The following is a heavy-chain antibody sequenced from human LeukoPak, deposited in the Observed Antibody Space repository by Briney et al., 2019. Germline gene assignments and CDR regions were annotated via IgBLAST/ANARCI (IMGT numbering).Heavy chain of an antibody. CDR3: ARRGSLWFGELLYPRGNNWFDP. CDR1: GGSISSYY. J-gene: IGHJ5*02. D-gene: IGHD3-10*01. V-gene: IGHV4-34*01. CDR2: INHSGST. Sequence: ASETLSLTCTVSGGSISSYYWSWIRQPPGKGLEWIGEINHSGSTNYNPSLKSRVTISVDTSKNQFSLKLSSVTAADTAVYYCARRGSLWFGELLYPRGNNWFDPWGQGTLVTVSS.